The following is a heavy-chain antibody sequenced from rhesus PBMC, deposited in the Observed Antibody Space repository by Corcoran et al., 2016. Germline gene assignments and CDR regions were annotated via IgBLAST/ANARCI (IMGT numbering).Heavy chain of an antibody. V-gene: IGHV4-173*01. Sequence: QLQLQESGPGLVKPSETLPLTCAVSAGSISSNYWSWIRQPPGKGLEWIGRISGSGVSTDYTPSRKSRVTISTDTSKNQFSLKLSSVTAADTAVYYCARGGRDRFDVWGAGVLVTVSS. J-gene: IGHJ5-1*01. CDR3: ARGGRDRFDV. CDR1: AGSISSNY. CDR2: ISGSGVST. D-gene: IGHD1-44*02.